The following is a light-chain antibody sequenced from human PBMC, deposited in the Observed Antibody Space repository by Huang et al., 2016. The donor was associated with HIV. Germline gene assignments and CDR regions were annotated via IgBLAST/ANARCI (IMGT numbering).Light chain of an antibody. V-gene: IGKV4-1*01. CDR3: QQYYSTPLT. CDR1: QSVLYSSNNKNY. CDR2: GAS. Sequence: DIVMTQSPDSLAVSLGGRATINCKSSQSVLYSSNNKNYLAWYQQKPGQPPKLLIYGASTRESGVPDRFSGSGSGTDFTLTISSLQAEDVAVYYCQQYYSTPLTFGGGTKVEIK. J-gene: IGKJ4*01.